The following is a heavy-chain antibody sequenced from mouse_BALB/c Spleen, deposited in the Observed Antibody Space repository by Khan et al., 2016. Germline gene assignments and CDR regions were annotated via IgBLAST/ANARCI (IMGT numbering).Heavy chain of an antibody. CDR2: INTYTGEP. CDR3: ARSRRYGRSAYYLDC. D-gene: IGHD2-14*01. CDR1: GYTFTNYG. J-gene: IGHJ2*01. Sequence: QIQLVQSGPELKKPGETVKISCKASGYTFTNYGMNWVKQAPGKGLKWMGWINTYTGEPTYADDFKGRFAFSLETSASTAYLQINNLKNEDTATYFGARSRRYGRSAYYLDCWGQGTTLTVSS. V-gene: IGHV9-3-1*01.